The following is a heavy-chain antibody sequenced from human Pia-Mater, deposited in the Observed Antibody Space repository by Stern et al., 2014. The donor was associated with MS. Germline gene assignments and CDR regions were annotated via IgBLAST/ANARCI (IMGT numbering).Heavy chain of an antibody. CDR2: IILIFGTV. D-gene: IGHD1-1*01. Sequence: MQLVESGAEVKRPGSSVRVACKASGGTFSTYSISWLRQAPGQGLEWMGGIILIFGTVNYAQKFQGRVTMSADKSTSTAYLDLTSLRSEDTAMYYCARYRGTFYFDNWGQGTLVTVSS. J-gene: IGHJ4*02. CDR1: GGTFSTYS. CDR3: ARYRGTFYFDN. V-gene: IGHV1-69*06.